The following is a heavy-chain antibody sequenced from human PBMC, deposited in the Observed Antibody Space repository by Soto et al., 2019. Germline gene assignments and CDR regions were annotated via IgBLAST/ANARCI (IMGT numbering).Heavy chain of an antibody. CDR3: AREGGATTEDYFDY. J-gene: IGHJ4*02. Sequence: QVQLVQSGAEVKKPGSSVKVSCKASGGTFSSYAISWVRQAPGQGLEWMGGILPIFGTATYAQKLQGRVTITADKSTSAAYMELSSLRSEDTAVYYCAREGGATTEDYFDYWGQGTLVTVSS. V-gene: IGHV1-69*06. D-gene: IGHD1-26*01. CDR1: GGTFSSYA. CDR2: ILPIFGTA.